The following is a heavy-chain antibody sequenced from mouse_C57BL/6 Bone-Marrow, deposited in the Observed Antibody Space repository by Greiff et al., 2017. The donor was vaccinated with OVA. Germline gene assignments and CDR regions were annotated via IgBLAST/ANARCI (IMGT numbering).Heavy chain of an antibody. V-gene: IGHV1-54*01. CDR1: GYAFTNYL. CDR3: ARSMPYYSWFAY. D-gene: IGHD1-1*01. CDR2: INPGSGGT. J-gene: IGHJ3*01. Sequence: VQLQQSAAELVRPGTSVKVSCKASGYAFTNYLIEWVKQRPGQGLEWIGVINPGSGGTNYNEKFKGKATLTADKSSSTAYMQLSSLTSEDSAVYFCARSMPYYSWFAYWGQGTLVTVSA.